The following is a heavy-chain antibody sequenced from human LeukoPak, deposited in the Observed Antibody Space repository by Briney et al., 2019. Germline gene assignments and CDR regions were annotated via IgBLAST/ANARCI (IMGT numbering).Heavy chain of an antibody. D-gene: IGHD2-21*02. CDR1: GFTFTNYG. J-gene: IGHJ4*02. V-gene: IGHV3-30*03. CDR2: MSHDGSFK. CDR3: ARAKSPPRVAYCGGDCYSGFDY. Sequence: AGGSLRLSCAASGFTFTNYGFHWVRQAPGKGLEWVAAMSHDGSFKYYGDSVKGRFTISRDNSENTMYLQMNSLRTEDTAVYYCARAKSPPRVAYCGGDCYSGFDYWGQGTLVTVSS.